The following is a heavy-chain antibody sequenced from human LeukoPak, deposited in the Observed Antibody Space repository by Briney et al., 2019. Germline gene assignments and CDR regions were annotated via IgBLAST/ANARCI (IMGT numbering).Heavy chain of an antibody. CDR2: ISGSGGST. CDR1: GFTFSSYA. Sequence: GGSLRLSCAASGFTFSSYAMSWVRQAPGKGLEWVSAISGSGGSTYYADSVKGRFTSSRDNSKNTLYLQMNSLRAEDTAVYYCAKGDSSGYYGYDAFDIWGQGTMVTVSS. J-gene: IGHJ3*02. D-gene: IGHD3-22*01. CDR3: AKGDSSGYYGYDAFDI. V-gene: IGHV3-23*01.